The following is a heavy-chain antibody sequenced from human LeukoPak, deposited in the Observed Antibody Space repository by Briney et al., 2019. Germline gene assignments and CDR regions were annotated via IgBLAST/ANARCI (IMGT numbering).Heavy chain of an antibody. CDR2: SSNNGST. CDR3: ARRRRSGSPHDAFDI. CDR1: GGSITTYY. J-gene: IGHJ3*02. Sequence: SETLSLTCTVSGGSITTYYWSWVRQPPGKGLEWIGYSSNNGSTKYNPSLKSRVTISVDTSMNQFSLRLKSMTAADTAVYYCARRRRSGSPHDAFDIWGQGTMVTVSS. D-gene: IGHD1-26*01. V-gene: IGHV4-59*08.